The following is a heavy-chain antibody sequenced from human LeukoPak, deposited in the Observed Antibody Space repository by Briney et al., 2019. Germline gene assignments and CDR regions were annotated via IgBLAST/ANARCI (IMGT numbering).Heavy chain of an antibody. CDR2: IYYSGST. V-gene: IGHV4-59*01. Sequence: PSETLSLTCTVSGGSISSYYWSWIRQPPGKGLEWIGYIYYSGSTNYNPSLKSRVTISVDTSKNQFSLKLSSVTAADTAVYYCARVPEMGPIDYWGQGTLVTVSS. CDR3: ARVPEMGPIDY. D-gene: IGHD2-8*01. J-gene: IGHJ4*02. CDR1: GGSISSYY.